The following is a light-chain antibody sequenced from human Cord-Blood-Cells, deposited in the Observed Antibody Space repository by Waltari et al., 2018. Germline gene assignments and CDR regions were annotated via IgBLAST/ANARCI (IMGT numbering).Light chain of an antibody. V-gene: IGLV3-19*01. J-gene: IGLJ3*02. CDR2: GKN. CDR1: RHRSYC. CDR3: NSRDSSGNPWV. Sequence: SSELTQDPAVSVALGQTVRLTCQGDRHRSYCASWYQQKPGQAPVLVIYGKNNRPSGIPDRFSGSSSGNTASLTITGAQAEDEADYYCNSRDSSGNPWVFGGGTKLTVL.